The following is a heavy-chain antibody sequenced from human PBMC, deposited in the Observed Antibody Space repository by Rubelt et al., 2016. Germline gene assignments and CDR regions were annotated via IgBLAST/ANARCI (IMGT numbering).Heavy chain of an antibody. CDR2: IHHSGST. D-gene: IGHD1-26*01. Sequence: QVHLQQWGAGLLKPSETLSLTCAVYGGSFSGYYWSWIRQPPGKGLEWLGEIHHSGSTNYNPSLKSRVTMSVDTSKNQFTLKRSSVTAADTAIYYCASGGGSYAFDCWGQGTLVTVSS. CDR1: GGSFSGYY. CDR3: ASGGGSYAFDC. V-gene: IGHV4-34*02. J-gene: IGHJ4*02.